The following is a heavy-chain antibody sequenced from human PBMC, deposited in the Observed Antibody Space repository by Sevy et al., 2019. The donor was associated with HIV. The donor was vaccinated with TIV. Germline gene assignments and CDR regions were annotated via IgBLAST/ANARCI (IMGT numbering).Heavy chain of an antibody. D-gene: IGHD6-19*01. Sequence: GGSLRLSCASSGFTFSSYAMHCVRQGPGKGLEAVAVISYDAKVKLYADSVKGRFTISRDNSKNTLDLQMNSLRDEDTTVYYCARERGEPTGNGSPLDYWGQGTTVTVSS. J-gene: IGHJ4*02. CDR2: ISYDAKVK. V-gene: IGHV3-30*04. CDR1: GFTFSSYA. CDR3: ARERGEPTGNGSPLDY.